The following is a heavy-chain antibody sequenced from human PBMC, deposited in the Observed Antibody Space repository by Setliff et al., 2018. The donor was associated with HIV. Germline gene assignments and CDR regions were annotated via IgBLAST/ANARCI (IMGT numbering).Heavy chain of an antibody. CDR3: ARGAWDSSGYYYWFDP. D-gene: IGHD3-22*01. CDR1: GGTLSNYV. CDR2: IIPMYNIP. Sequence: SVKVSCKTSGGTLSNYVITWVRQAPGQGLEWMGMIIPMYNIPAYAQKFQGRVTFTADESTSTAYMELSSLRSEDTAVYYCARGAWDSSGYYYWFDPWGQGTLVTVSS. J-gene: IGHJ5*02. V-gene: IGHV1-69*13.